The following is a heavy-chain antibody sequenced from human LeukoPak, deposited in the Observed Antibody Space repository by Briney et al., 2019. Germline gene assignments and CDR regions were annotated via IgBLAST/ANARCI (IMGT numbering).Heavy chain of an antibody. D-gene: IGHD4-17*01. Sequence: KPSATLSLTCPVSGSSISSGYYWGWLRQPPGTGLEWIGNMYHSGSTYYNPSLKSRVTISVDTSKNQFSLKLRSVTAADTAVYYCARVTVGYFDYWGQGTLVTVSS. CDR2: MYHSGST. J-gene: IGHJ4*02. CDR1: GSSISSGYY. CDR3: ARVTVGYFDY. V-gene: IGHV4-38-2*02.